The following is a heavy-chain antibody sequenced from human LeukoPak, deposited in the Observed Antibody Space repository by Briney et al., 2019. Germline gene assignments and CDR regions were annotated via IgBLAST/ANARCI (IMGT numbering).Heavy chain of an antibody. D-gene: IGHD2-15*01. CDR2: TVGIGPDT. Sequence: GGSLRLSCAASGFTFTNFAMTWVRQAPGKGLEWVAATVGIGPDTYHADSVKGRFTTSRDNSKNILYLQMNSLRVEDTAVYYCAKWGCSGGSCYPFDYWGQGTLVTVSS. CDR1: GFTFTNFA. J-gene: IGHJ4*02. V-gene: IGHV3-23*01. CDR3: AKWGCSGGSCYPFDY.